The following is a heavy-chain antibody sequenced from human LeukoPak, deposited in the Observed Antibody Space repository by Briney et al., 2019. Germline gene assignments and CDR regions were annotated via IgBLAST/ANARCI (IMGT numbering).Heavy chain of an antibody. D-gene: IGHD2-2*01. CDR3: ARDLGLSRGRPLAAY. V-gene: IGHV3-48*04. Sequence: PGGSLRLSCAASGFTFSSCSMNWVRQAPGKGLEWLSYISTRGRTIYYADSVKGRFTISRDNAKKSLYLQMNSLRAEDTAIYYCARDLGLSRGRPLAAYWGQGTLVTVSS. CDR1: GFTFSSCS. J-gene: IGHJ4*02. CDR2: ISTRGRTI.